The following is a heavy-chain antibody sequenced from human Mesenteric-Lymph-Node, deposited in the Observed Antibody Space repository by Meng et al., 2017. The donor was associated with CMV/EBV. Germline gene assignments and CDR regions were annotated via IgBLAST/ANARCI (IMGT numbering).Heavy chain of an antibody. CDR2: IRHDGSLK. CDR1: GFIFSRYG. Sequence: GESLKISCAASGFIFSRYGMHWVRQAPGKGLEWVAYIRHDGSLKYYADSVKGRFTISRDNSKNTLYLQMNSLRAEDTAVYYCTKDDYGDYKAEYYYGMDVWGQGTTVTVSS. J-gene: IGHJ6*02. V-gene: IGHV3-30*02. D-gene: IGHD4-17*01. CDR3: TKDDYGDYKAEYYYGMDV.